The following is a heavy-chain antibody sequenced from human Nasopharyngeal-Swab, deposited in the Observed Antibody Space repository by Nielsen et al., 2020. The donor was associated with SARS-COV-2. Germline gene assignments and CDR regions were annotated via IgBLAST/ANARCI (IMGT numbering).Heavy chain of an antibody. V-gene: IGHV4-61*08. J-gene: IGHJ4*02. D-gene: IGHD6-13*01. Sequence: SETLSLTCTVSGGSISSGGYYWSWIRQPPGKGLEWIGYIHYSGSTNYNPSLKSRVTISKDTSKNQFSLNLNSVTAADTAVYYCATHPRGQLDPFDYWGQGSLVTVSS. CDR1: GGSISSGGYY. CDR3: ATHPRGQLDPFDY. CDR2: IHYSGST.